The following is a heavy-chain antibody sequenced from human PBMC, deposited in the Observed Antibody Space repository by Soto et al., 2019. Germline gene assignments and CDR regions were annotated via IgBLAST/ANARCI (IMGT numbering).Heavy chain of an antibody. D-gene: IGHD6-6*01. CDR2: IYSGGST. V-gene: IGHV3-66*04. CDR1: GFTVSSNY. J-gene: IGHJ6*03. CDR3: ARPLVDYYYYYMDV. Sequence: GGSLRLSCAASGFTVSSNYMSWVRQAPGKGLEWVSVIYSGGSTYYADSGKGRFTISRDNSKNTLYLQMNSLRAEDTAVYYCARPLVDYYYYYMDVWGKGTTVTVSS.